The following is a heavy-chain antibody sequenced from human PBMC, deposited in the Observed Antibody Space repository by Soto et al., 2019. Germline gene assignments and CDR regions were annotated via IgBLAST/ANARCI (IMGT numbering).Heavy chain of an antibody. CDR1: GYTFTGYY. D-gene: IGHD2-2*01. CDR2: INPNSGGT. V-gene: IGHV1-2*04. J-gene: IGHJ3*02. Sequence: GASVKVSCKASGYTFTGYYMHWVRQAPGQGLEWMGWINPNSGGTNYAQKLQGWVTMTRDTSISTAYMELSRLRSDDTAVYYCARDRGYCSSTSCSRNNDAFDIWDQGTMVTVSS. CDR3: ARDRGYCSSTSCSRNNDAFDI.